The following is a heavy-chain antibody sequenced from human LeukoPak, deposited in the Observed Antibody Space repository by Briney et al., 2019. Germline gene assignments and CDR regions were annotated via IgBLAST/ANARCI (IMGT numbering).Heavy chain of an antibody. V-gene: IGHV1-69*05. D-gene: IGHD4-23*01. J-gene: IGHJ3*02. Sequence: SVKVSCKASGGTFSSYAISWVRQAPGQGLEWMGGIIPIFGTANYAQKFQGRVTMTRNTSISTAYMELSSLRSEDTAVYYCARGATVVTQDAFDIWGQGTMVTVSS. CDR2: IIPIFGTA. CDR1: GGTFSSYA. CDR3: ARGATVVTQDAFDI.